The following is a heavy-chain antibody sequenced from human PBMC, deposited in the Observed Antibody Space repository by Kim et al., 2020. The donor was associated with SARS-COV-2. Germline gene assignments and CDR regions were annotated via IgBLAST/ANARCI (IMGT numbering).Heavy chain of an antibody. CDR3: TRYIGGSTPAMDV. CDR2: PRNKENSYTT. D-gene: IGHD1-26*01. J-gene: IGHJ6*02. V-gene: IGHV3-72*01. CDR1: GFSLSDYY. Sequence: GGSLRLSCEVSGFSLSDYYIDWVRQAPGKGLEWAARPRNKENSYTTEYAASVEGRFTISRDHSKNLVYLQMNSLKTEDTAVYYCTRYIGGSTPAMDVWGQGTTVTVSS.